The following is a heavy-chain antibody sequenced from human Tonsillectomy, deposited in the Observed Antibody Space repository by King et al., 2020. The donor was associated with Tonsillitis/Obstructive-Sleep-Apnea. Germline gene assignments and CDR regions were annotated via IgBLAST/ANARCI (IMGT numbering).Heavy chain of an antibody. J-gene: IGHJ4*02. CDR2: IWYDGSNK. V-gene: IGHV3-33*01. Sequence: QVQLVESGGGGVQPGRSLRLSCAASGFTFSSYGMHWVRQAPGKGLEWVEVIWYDGSNKYYVDSVIGRFSISRDNSKNTLYLQMNSLRAEDTAVYYCARENGGNYYGSGSYYDYWGQGTLVTVSS. D-gene: IGHD3-10*01. CDR3: ARENGGNYYGSGSYYDY. CDR1: GFTFSSYG.